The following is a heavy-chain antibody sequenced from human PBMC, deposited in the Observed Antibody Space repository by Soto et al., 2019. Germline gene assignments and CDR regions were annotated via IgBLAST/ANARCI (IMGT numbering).Heavy chain of an antibody. J-gene: IGHJ6*03. CDR2: IYHSGST. CDR1: SGSISSSNW. V-gene: IGHV4-4*02. CDR3: ARKLYDYYGSGSYYPTEYYYYMDV. Sequence: SETLSLTCAVSSGSISSSNWWSWVRQPPGKGLEWIGEIYHSGSTNYNPSLKSRVTISVDKSKNQFSLKLSPVTAADTAVYYCARKLYDYYGSGSYYPTEYYYYMDVWGKGTTVTVSS. D-gene: IGHD3-10*01.